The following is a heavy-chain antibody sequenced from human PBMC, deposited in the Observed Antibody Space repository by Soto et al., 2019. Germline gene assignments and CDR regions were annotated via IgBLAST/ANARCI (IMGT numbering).Heavy chain of an antibody. CDR1: GDRFTDYY. Sequence: QVQLVQSGAEVKEPGASVTVSCRASGDRFTDYYMHWVRQAPGQGLEWMGWINPNSGVTKYAQKFRGWSMTRDTSIRTVYMQLSRLRFDDTAIYYCARESGGATATLDYYYFYMDVWGTGTTVTVSS. CDR3: ARESGGATATLDYYYFYMDV. D-gene: IGHD5-12*01. CDR2: INPNSGVT. J-gene: IGHJ6*03. V-gene: IGHV1-2*04.